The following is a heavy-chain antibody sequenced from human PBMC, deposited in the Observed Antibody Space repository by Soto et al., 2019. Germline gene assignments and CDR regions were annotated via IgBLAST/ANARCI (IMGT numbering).Heavy chain of an antibody. Sequence: GGSLRVSCAASGFTFSSYSMNWGRQAPWKGLEWVSSISSSSSYIYYADSVKGRFTISRDNAKNSLYLQMNSLRAEDTAVYYCARSYCGGDCYSPAEYFQHWGQGTLVTVSS. CDR1: GFTFSSYS. CDR2: ISSSSSYI. V-gene: IGHV3-21*01. CDR3: ARSYCGGDCYSPAEYFQH. D-gene: IGHD2-21*01. J-gene: IGHJ1*01.